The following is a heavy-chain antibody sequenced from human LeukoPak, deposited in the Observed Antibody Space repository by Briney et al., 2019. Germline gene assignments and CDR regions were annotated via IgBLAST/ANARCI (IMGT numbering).Heavy chain of an antibody. Sequence: GGSLRLSCAASRFIFSGQWMHWVRQAPGKGLVWVSGIKSDGSITNYADSVKGRFTISRDNAKNTLYLQMNSLRAEDTAVYYCARDAPRAGTDFDYWGQGTLVTVPS. V-gene: IGHV3-74*01. CDR1: RFIFSGQW. CDR2: IKSDGSIT. J-gene: IGHJ4*02. CDR3: ARDAPRAGTDFDY.